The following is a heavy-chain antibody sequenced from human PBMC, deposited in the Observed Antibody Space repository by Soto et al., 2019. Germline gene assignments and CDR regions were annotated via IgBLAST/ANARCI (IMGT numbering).Heavy chain of an antibody. D-gene: IGHD3-22*01. J-gene: IGHJ5*02. CDR2: ISAYNGNT. CDR3: ARDPGTSPEVSSGSLDR. CDR1: GYTFTSYG. V-gene: IGHV1-18*01. Sequence: GASVEGSCKASGYTFTSYGSRWVRQAPGQGLEWMGWISAYNGNTNYAQKLQGRVTMTTDTSTSTAYMELRSLRSDDTAVYYCARDPGTSPEVSSGSLDRWGQGTLVTVSS.